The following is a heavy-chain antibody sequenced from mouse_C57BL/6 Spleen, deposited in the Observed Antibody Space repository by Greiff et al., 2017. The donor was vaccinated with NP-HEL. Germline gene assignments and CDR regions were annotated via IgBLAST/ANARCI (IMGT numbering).Heavy chain of an antibody. V-gene: IGHV1-4*01. J-gene: IGHJ4*01. CDR2: INPSSGYT. CDR3: ARDFSLAMDY. CDR1: GYTFTSYT. Sequence: VQLQQSGAELARPGASVKMSCKASGYTFTSYTMHWVKQRPGQGLEWIGYINPSSGYTKYNQKFKDKATLTADKSSSTAYMQLSSLTSEDSAVYYCARDFSLAMDYWGQGTSVTVSS.